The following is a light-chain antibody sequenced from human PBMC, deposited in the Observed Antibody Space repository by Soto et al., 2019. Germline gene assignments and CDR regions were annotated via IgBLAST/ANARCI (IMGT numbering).Light chain of an antibody. Sequence: DIQLTQSPSFLSASVGDRVTITCRASQGISSYLAWYQQKPGKAPKLLIYAASTLQGGVPSRFSGSGSGTEFTLTIISLQPEDFATYYCQQLDSFPRTFGQGTKVEIK. CDR1: QGISSY. CDR2: AAS. J-gene: IGKJ1*01. V-gene: IGKV1-9*01. CDR3: QQLDSFPRT.